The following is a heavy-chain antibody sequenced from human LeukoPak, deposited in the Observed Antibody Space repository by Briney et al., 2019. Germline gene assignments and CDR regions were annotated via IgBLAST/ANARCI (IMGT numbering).Heavy chain of an antibody. D-gene: IGHD7-27*01. CDR2: IYYTGT. CDR3: ASRKLGSDH. V-gene: IGHV4-59*02. CDR1: GGSVSDYY. Sequence: SETLSLTCTVSGGSVSDYYWSWIRQSPGKGLEWIGYIYYTGTSYNPSLKSRVTISADTSKNQFFLNLSSVIAADTAVYYCASRKLGSDHWGQETVLTVPS. J-gene: IGHJ5*02.